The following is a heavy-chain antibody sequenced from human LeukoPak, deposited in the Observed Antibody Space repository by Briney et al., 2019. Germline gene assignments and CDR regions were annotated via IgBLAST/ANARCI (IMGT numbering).Heavy chain of an antibody. D-gene: IGHD3-16*01. Sequence: SETLSLTCTVSGRSISSYYWSWIRQPPGKGLEWIGYIYYSGSTNYNPSLKSRVTISEDTSKNQFSLKLSSVTAADTAVYYCARDLYVYMDVWGKGTTVTVSS. J-gene: IGHJ6*03. CDR3: ARDLYVYMDV. CDR1: GRSISSYY. CDR2: IYYSGST. V-gene: IGHV4-59*01.